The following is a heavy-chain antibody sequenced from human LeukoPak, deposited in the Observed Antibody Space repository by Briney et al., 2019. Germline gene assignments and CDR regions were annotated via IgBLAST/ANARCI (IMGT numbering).Heavy chain of an antibody. CDR2: INSDGRST. CDR3: ARISNGMSN. J-gene: IGHJ4*02. V-gene: IGHV3-74*01. D-gene: IGHD2-8*01. CDR1: GFTFTNYG. Sequence: GGSLRLSCVASGFTFTNYGMMWVRQAPGKGLVWVSYINSDGRSTTYADSVKGRSTISRDNAKNTLYLQMSSLRAEDTAMYYCARISNGMSNWGQGTLVIVSS.